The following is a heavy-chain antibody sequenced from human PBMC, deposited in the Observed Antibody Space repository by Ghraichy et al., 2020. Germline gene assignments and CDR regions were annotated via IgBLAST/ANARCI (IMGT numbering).Heavy chain of an antibody. J-gene: IGHJ4*02. CDR1: GFTFSSYA. CDR3: ARAMTTVDLDY. Sequence: LSLTCAASGFTFSSYAMHWVRQAPGKGLEWVAVISYDGSNKYYADSVKGRFTISRDNSKNTLYLQMNSLRAEDTAVYYCARAMTTVDLDYWGQGTLVTVSS. V-gene: IGHV3-30-3*01. CDR2: ISYDGSNK. D-gene: IGHD4-23*01.